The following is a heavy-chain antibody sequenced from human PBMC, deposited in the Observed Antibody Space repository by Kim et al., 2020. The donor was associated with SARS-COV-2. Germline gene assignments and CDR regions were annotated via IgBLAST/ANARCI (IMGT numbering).Heavy chain of an antibody. CDR1: GFTFSSYG. Sequence: GGSLRLSCAASGFTFSSYGMHWVRQAPGKGLEWVAVISYDGSNKYYADSVKGRFTISRDNSKNTLYLQMNSLRAEDTAVYYCAKDRGYWGQGTLVTVSS. J-gene: IGHJ4*02. CDR3: AKDRGY. V-gene: IGHV3-30*18. CDR2: ISYDGSNK.